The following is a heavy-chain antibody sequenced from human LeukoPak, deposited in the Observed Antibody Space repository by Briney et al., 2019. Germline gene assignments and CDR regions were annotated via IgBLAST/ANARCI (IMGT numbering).Heavy chain of an antibody. CDR2: ISYDGSNK. D-gene: IGHD3-22*01. J-gene: IGHJ4*02. CDR3: ARDLYYYDSSGYYFPALGY. CDR1: GFTFSSVW. V-gene: IGHV3-30-3*01. Sequence: GGSLRLSCAASGFTFSSVWMSWVRQAPGKGLEWVAVISYDGSNKYYADSVKGRFTISRDNSKNTLYLQMNSLRAEDTAVYYCARDLYYYDSSGYYFPALGYWGQGTLVTVSS.